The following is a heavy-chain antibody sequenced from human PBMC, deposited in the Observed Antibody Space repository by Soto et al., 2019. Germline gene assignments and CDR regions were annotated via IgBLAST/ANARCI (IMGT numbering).Heavy chain of an antibody. V-gene: IGHV1-69*13. CDR2: IIPIFGTA. Sequence: SVKVSCKASGGTFSSYAISWVRQAPGQGLEWMGGIIPIFGTANYAQKFQGRATITADESTSTAYMELSSLRSEDTAVYYCARGSGEYYDSSGYYPFDYWGQGTLVTVSS. CDR3: ARGSGEYYDSSGYYPFDY. J-gene: IGHJ4*02. CDR1: GGTFSSYA. D-gene: IGHD3-22*01.